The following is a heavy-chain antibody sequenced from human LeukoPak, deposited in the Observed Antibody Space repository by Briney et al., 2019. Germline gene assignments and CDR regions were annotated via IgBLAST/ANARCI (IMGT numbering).Heavy chain of an antibody. V-gene: IGHV3-23*01. J-gene: IGHJ4*02. D-gene: IGHD3-10*01. CDR1: GFTFRNYG. CDR2: ISSGGGGT. CDR3: AKDGSASTYYFDY. Sequence: GGSLRLSCAAAGFTFRNYGMSWVRQAPGKGLEWVAAISSGGGGTFYADSVKGRFTISRDNSRNTMFLQMNSLRVEDTAVYFCAKDGSASTYYFDYWGQGILVTVSS.